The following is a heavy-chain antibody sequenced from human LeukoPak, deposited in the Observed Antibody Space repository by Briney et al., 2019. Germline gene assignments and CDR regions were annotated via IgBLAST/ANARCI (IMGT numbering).Heavy chain of an antibody. CDR2: IKSKTDGGTT. J-gene: IGHJ4*02. Sequence: PGGSLRLSCAASGFTFNNAWMTWVRQAPGKGLEWVGRIKSKTDGGTTDYAAPVKGRFTISRDDSKNTLYLQMNSLKTEDTAVYYCTTGLTMVQGLMSYSDYWGQGTLVTVSS. CDR3: TTGLTMVQGLMSYSDY. D-gene: IGHD3-10*01. CDR1: GFTFNNAW. V-gene: IGHV3-15*01.